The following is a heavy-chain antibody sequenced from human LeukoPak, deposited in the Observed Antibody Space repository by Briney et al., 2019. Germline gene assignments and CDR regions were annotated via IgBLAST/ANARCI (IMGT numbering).Heavy chain of an antibody. CDR3: ARQRGYSYGHFDY. J-gene: IGHJ4*02. Sequence: SETLSLTCTVSGGSISSIGYYWGWIRQPPGKGLEWIGSIYHSGSSYYNPSLKSRVTISVDTSKNQFSLKLSSVTAADTAVYYCARQRGYSYGHFDYWGQGTLVTVSS. V-gene: IGHV4-39*01. CDR2: IYHSGSS. CDR1: GGSISSIGYY. D-gene: IGHD5-18*01.